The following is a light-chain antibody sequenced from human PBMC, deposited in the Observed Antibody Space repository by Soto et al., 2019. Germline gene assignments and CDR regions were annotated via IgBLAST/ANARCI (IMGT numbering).Light chain of an antibody. CDR1: SSDVGAYNY. CDR3: SSFASSNTWV. CDR2: EVT. V-gene: IGLV2-8*01. J-gene: IGLJ3*02. Sequence: QSALTQPPSASGSPGQSVTISCTGTSSDVGAYNYVSWYQQHAGKAPKLVIYEVTKRPSGVPDRFSGSKSANTASLTVSGLQAKDEADYYCSSFASSNTWVFGGGPKLTVL.